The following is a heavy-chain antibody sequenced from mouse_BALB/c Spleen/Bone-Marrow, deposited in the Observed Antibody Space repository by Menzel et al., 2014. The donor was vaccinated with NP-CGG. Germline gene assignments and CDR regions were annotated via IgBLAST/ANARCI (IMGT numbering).Heavy chain of an antibody. CDR2: INPDSSTI. D-gene: IGHD2-2*01. J-gene: IGHJ1*01. CDR1: GFDFSRYW. Sequence: EVQGVESGGGLVQPGGSLKLSCAASGFDFSRYWMSWVRQAPGKGLEWIGEINPDSSTINYAPSLKDKFIISRDNAKNTLYLQVSKVRSEDTALYYCALLGYYGYFYVWGAGTTVTVSS. CDR3: ALLGYYGYFYV. V-gene: IGHV4-1*02.